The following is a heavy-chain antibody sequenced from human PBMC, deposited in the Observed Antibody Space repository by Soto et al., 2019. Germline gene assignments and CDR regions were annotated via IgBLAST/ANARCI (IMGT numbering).Heavy chain of an antibody. CDR3: AKVSRGIGVVPAAPN. CDR2: ISGSGGST. J-gene: IGHJ4*02. CDR1: GHTFQNYA. D-gene: IGHD2-2*01. V-gene: IGHV3-23*01. Sequence: EVQLLESGGGSVQPGGSLSLSCVASGHTFQNYAMTWVRQAPGKGLEGVSGISGSGGSTYYADSVRGRFTISRDDSKNTLSLQMSSLRAEYTAVYYCAKVSRGIGVVPAAPNWGQGTLVTVPS.